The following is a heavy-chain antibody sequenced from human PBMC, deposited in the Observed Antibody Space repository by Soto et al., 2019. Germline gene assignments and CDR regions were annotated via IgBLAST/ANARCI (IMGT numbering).Heavy chain of an antibody. CDR2: INPYGGST. CDR3: ARCHRGVRCHLDY. D-gene: IGHD3-10*01. CDR1: GYTFTSYY. J-gene: IGHJ4*02. V-gene: IGHV1-46*01. Sequence: RASVKVSCKASGYTFTSYYMHWVRQAPGQGLEWMGIINPYGGSTSYAQNFQGRLTMTRDTSTSTAYLHLSSLTSEDTAVYFCARCHRGVRCHLDYWGQGTLVTVSS.